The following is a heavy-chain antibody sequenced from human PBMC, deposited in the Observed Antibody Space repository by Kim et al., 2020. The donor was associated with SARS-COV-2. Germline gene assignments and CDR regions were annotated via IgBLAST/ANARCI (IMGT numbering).Heavy chain of an antibody. J-gene: IGHJ5*02. D-gene: IGHD3-3*01. CDR3: AREKDALRFLECSVWFDP. Sequence: PGRVTITADKSTSTAYMELSSLRSEDTAVYYCAREKDALRFLECSVWFDPWGQGTLVTVSS. V-gene: IGHV1-69*04.